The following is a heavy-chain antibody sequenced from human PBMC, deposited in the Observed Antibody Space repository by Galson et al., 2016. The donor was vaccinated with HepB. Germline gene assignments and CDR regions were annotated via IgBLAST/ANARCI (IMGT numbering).Heavy chain of an antibody. V-gene: IGHV3-9*01. Sequence: SLRLSCAGSGFTFDDYAMHWVRHVPGKGPEWVSSINWNSGSIAYADSVKGRFTISRDNAKNSLYLQMNSLRSEDTAFYYCAKDALRTVVVTASYFDSCGQGILVTVSS. CDR3: AKDALRTVVVTASYFDS. CDR2: INWNSGSI. CDR1: GFTFDDYA. D-gene: IGHD2-21*02. J-gene: IGHJ4*02.